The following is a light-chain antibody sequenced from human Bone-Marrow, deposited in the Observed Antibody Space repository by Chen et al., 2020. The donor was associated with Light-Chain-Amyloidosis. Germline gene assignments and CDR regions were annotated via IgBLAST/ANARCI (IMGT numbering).Light chain of an antibody. J-gene: IGLJ2*01. V-gene: IGLV3-25*02. CDR3: QSADSSGTYEVI. CDR1: DLPTKY. Sequence: SYELTQPPSVPVPPGQAARITCSGDDLPTKYAYWYQQKPGQAAVLVVHGDTERPSGISERFSGSSSVTTATLTTSGVQAEEEADYHCQSADSSGTYEVIFGGGTKLTVL. CDR2: GDT.